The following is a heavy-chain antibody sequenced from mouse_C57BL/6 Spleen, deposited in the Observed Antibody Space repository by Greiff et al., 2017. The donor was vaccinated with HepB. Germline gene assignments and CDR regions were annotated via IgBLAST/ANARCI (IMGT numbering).Heavy chain of an antibody. V-gene: IGHV1-61*01. Sequence: QVQLQQPGAELVRPGSSVKLSCKASGYTFTSYWMDWVKQRPGQGLEWIGNIYPSDSETHYNQKFKDKATLTVDKSASTAYIQLSSLTSEDSAVYDCERPGYYGSSYYYAMDYWGQGTSVTVSS. CDR2: IYPSDSET. CDR1: GYTFTSYW. J-gene: IGHJ4*01. D-gene: IGHD1-1*01. CDR3: ERPGYYGSSYYYAMDY.